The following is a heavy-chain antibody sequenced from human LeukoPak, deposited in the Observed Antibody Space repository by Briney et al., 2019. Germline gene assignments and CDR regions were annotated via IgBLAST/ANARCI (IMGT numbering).Heavy chain of an antibody. CDR2: INQDGSEK. V-gene: IGHV3-7*03. CDR1: GFTFSSYW. CDR3: AKDDAWLRFGE. Sequence: GGSLRLSCAASGFTFSSYWMSWVRQAPGQGLEWVANINQDGSEKYYVDSVKGRFTVSRDNSKNTLYLEVISLTAEDTAVYYCAKDDAWLRFGEWSQGTLVTVSS. D-gene: IGHD3-10*01. J-gene: IGHJ4*02.